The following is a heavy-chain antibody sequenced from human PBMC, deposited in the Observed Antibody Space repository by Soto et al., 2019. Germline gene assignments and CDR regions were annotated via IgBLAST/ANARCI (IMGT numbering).Heavy chain of an antibody. Sequence: ASVKVSCKASGYTFTSYYMHWVRQAPGQGLEWMGIINPSGGSTSYAQKLQGRVTMTRDTSTSTVYMELSSLRSEDTAVYYCASRPHGDYPYFDYWGQGTLVTVSS. CDR1: GYTFTSYY. V-gene: IGHV1-46*01. D-gene: IGHD4-17*01. CDR2: INPSGGST. J-gene: IGHJ4*02. CDR3: ASRPHGDYPYFDY.